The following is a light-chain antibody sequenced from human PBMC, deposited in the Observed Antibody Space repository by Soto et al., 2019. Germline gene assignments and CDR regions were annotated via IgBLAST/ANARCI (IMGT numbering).Light chain of an antibody. Sequence: DVVMTQSPLSLPVILGQPASISCRSSQSLVHSDGNTYLNWFHQRPGQSPRRLIYKVSNRDSGVPDRFSGSASGTEFTLRVSRVEAEDVGVYYCMQGTHWPYTFGRGTKLQIE. V-gene: IGKV2-30*02. CDR2: KVS. CDR1: QSLVHSDGNTY. J-gene: IGKJ2*01. CDR3: MQGTHWPYT.